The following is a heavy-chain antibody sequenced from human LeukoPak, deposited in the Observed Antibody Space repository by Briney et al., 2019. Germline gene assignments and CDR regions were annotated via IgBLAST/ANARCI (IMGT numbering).Heavy chain of an antibody. D-gene: IGHD3-10*01. Sequence: GGSLRLSCAVSGFAVNSNYMSWVRQAPGKGLEWVSGFYSDGRTYYAGSVQGRFTMSRDNSKNTVYLQMNSVRAEDTAVYYCARYDSGSGPGGLNYWGQGTLVTVSS. J-gene: IGHJ1*01. V-gene: IGHV3-53*01. CDR3: ARYDSGSGPGGLNY. CDR2: FYSDGRT. CDR1: GFAVNSNY.